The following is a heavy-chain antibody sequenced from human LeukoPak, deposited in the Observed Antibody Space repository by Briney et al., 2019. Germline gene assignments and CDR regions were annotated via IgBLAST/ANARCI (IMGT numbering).Heavy chain of an antibody. CDR2: IKEDGSEK. D-gene: IGHD3-22*01. CDR1: GFTFSRYW. Sequence: GGSLRLSCAVSGFTFSRYWMSWVRQAPGKGLEWVANIKEDGSEKYYVDSVEGRFTISRDNAKNSLFLQMNSLRAEDTAVYYCARDYYYRSGYYSLFDYWGQGTLVTVSS. V-gene: IGHV3-7*01. CDR3: ARDYYYRSGYYSLFDY. J-gene: IGHJ4*02.